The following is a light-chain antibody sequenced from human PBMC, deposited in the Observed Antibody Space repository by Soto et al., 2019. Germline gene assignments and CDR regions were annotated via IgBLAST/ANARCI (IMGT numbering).Light chain of an antibody. J-gene: IGKJ5*01. Sequence: EIVLTQSPGTLSLSPGERATLSCRASQSVSSSYLAWYQQKPGQAPRLLIYGASSRATGIPDRFSGSGSGTDFTLTISRLEPEDFAVYYCQYYDKLAKAITFGQGTRREIK. CDR3: QYYDKLAKAIT. CDR2: GAS. CDR1: QSVSSSY. V-gene: IGKV3-20*01.